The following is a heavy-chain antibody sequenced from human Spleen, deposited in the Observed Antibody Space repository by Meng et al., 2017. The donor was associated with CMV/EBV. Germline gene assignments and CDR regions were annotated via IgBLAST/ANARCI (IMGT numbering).Heavy chain of an antibody. Sequence: ASVKVSCKTSGYTFINYGISWVRQAPGKGLEWMGWISGHNGNTFYAQKLQGRVTMTTDTSTSTAYMALRSLRSDDTAVYYCARDLEDISIVPVAIYYYYGMDVWGQGTTVTVSS. J-gene: IGHJ6*02. CDR1: GYTFINYG. D-gene: IGHD2-2*01. V-gene: IGHV1-18*01. CDR3: ARDLEDISIVPVAIYYYYGMDV. CDR2: ISGHNGNT.